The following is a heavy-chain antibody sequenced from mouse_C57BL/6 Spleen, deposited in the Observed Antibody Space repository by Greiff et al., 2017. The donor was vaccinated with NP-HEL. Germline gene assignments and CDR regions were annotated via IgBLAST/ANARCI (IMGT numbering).Heavy chain of an antibody. CDR3: ARGLSNYDWYFDV. Sequence: LVESGPELVKPGASVKLSCKASGYTFTSYDINWVKQRPGQGLEWIGWIYPRDGSTKYNEKFKGKATLTVDTSSSTAYMELHSLTSEDSAVYFCARGLSNYDWYFDVWGTGTTVTVSS. V-gene: IGHV1-85*01. CDR2: IYPRDGST. J-gene: IGHJ1*03. D-gene: IGHD2-5*01. CDR1: GYTFTSYD.